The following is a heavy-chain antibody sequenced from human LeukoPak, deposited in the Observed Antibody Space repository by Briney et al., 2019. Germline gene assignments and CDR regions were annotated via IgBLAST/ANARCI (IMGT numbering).Heavy chain of an antibody. D-gene: IGHD1-14*01. CDR2: ISSSSSTI. J-gene: IGHJ5*02. CDR1: GFTFSSYS. CDR3: ARDSKVGPTGNWFDP. Sequence: GGSLRLSCAGSGFTFSSYSMNWVRQAPGKGLEWVSYISSSSSTIYYADSVKGRFTISRDNAKNSLYLQMNSLRAEDTAVYYCARDSKVGPTGNWFDPWGQGTLVTVSS. V-gene: IGHV3-48*04.